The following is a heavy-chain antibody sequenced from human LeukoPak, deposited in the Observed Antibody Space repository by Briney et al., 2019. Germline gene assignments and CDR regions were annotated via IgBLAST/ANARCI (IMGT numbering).Heavy chain of an antibody. J-gene: IGHJ4*02. V-gene: IGHV3-23*01. D-gene: IGHD3-10*01. CDR2: VSGSGRST. Sequence: GGSLRLSCAASGFTFSDYGMSWVRQSPGKGLEWVSGVSGSGRSTYSADSVKGRFTISRDNSRNTLYLQMNSLRAEDTGVYYCARIGEIDYWGQGTLVTVSS. CDR3: ARIGEIDY. CDR1: GFTFSDYG.